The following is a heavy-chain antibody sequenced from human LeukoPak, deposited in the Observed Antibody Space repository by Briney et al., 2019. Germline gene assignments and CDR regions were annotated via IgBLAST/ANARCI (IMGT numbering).Heavy chain of an antibody. CDR1: GYTFTGYY. J-gene: IGHJ5*02. CDR2: INPNSGGT. V-gene: IGHV1-2*02. CDR3: ARDRGGGSSGWYNWFDP. Sequence: GSSVKVSCTASGYTFTGYYMHWVRQAPGQGLEWMGWINPNSGGTNYAQKFQGRVTMTRDTSISTAYMELSRLRSDDPAVYYCARDRGGGSSGWYNWFDPWGQGTLVTVSS. D-gene: IGHD6-19*01.